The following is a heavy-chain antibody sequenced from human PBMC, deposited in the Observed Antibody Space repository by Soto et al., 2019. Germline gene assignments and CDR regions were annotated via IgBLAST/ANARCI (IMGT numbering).Heavy chain of an antibody. D-gene: IGHD2-2*02. Sequence: QVQLVQSGAEVKKPGASVKVSCKASGYTFTSYDINWVRQATGQGLEWXXXMNPNSGNTGYAQKFQGRVTMTRNTSISTAYMXXXXXRSEDTAVXYXXXXXXXXXXTSCYIHMDVWGKGTTVTVSS. J-gene: IGHJ6*03. CDR3: XXXXXXXXXTSCYIHMDV. CDR1: GYTFTSYD. V-gene: IGHV1-8*01. CDR2: MNPNSGNT.